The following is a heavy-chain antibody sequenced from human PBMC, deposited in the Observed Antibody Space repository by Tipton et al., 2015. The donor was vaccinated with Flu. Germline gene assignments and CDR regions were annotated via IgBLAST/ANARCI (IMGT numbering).Heavy chain of an antibody. CDR3: ARDQTYYYGSSDAFDI. J-gene: IGHJ3*02. V-gene: IGHV4-39*07. CDR2: IYSSGST. D-gene: IGHD3-10*01. CDR1: RGSISSSTYY. Sequence: TLSLTCTVSRGSISSSTYYWGWIRQPPGKGLEWIGTIYSSGSTYYNPSRNSRVTISVDMSKNQFSLKLTSVTAADTAVYYCARDQTYYYGSSDAFDIWGQGTMVTVSS.